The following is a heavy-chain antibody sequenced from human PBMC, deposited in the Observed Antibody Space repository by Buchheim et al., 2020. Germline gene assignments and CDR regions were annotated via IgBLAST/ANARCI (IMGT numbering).Heavy chain of an antibody. CDR3: ARLAVMPHNYYYGMDV. CDR2: IYYSGST. CDR1: GGSISSSSYY. D-gene: IGHD2-2*01. V-gene: IGHV4-39*01. J-gene: IGHJ6*02. Sequence: QLQLQESGPGLVKPSETLSLTCTVSGGSISSSSYYWGWIRQPPGKGLEWIGSIYYSGSTYYNPSLKSRVTISVDTSKNQFSLKLSSVTAADTAVYYCARLAVMPHNYYYGMDVWGQGTT.